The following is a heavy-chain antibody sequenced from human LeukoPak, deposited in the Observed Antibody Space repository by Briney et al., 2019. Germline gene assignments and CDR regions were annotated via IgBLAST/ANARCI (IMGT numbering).Heavy chain of an antibody. CDR3: AKSYDSSGYYLDYYYGMDV. V-gene: IGHV3-30*18. J-gene: IGHJ6*02. Sequence: PGGSLRLSCAASGFTFSSYGMHWVRQAPGKGLEGVAVISYDGSNKYYADSVKGRFTISRDNSKNTLYLQMNSLRAEDTAVYYCAKSYDSSGYYLDYYYGMDVWGQGTTVTVSS. D-gene: IGHD3-22*01. CDR2: ISYDGSNK. CDR1: GFTFSSYG.